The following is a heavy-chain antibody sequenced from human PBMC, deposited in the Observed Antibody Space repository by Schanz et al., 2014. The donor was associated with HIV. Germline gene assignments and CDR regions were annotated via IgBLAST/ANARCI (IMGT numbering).Heavy chain of an antibody. CDR2: INHGGGT. CDR1: GGSFSGYS. J-gene: IGHJ4*02. Sequence: QVQLQQWGAGLLKPSETLSLTCAVYGGSFSGYSWSWIRQPPGKGLEWIGEINHGGGTNYNPSLKSRVTISWDTSKKQSSLKLRSVTAADTAVYYCAHYDFWSGVHYFDNWGQGTLVTVSS. V-gene: IGHV4-34*01. D-gene: IGHD3-3*01. CDR3: AHYDFWSGVHYFDN.